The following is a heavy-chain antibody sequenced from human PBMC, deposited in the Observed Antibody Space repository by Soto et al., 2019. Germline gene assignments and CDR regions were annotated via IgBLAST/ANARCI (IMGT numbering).Heavy chain of an antibody. D-gene: IGHD5-12*01. CDR1: GFTFSSYA. Sequence: EVQLLESGGGLVQPGGSLRLSCAASGFTFSSYAMSWVRQAPGKGLEWVSAISGSGGSTYYADSVKGRFTISRDNSKNTLYLQMNSLRAEDKAVYYCAKDGVATIWPLDYWGQGPLVTVSS. CDR2: ISGSGGST. CDR3: AKDGVATIWPLDY. V-gene: IGHV3-23*01. J-gene: IGHJ4*02.